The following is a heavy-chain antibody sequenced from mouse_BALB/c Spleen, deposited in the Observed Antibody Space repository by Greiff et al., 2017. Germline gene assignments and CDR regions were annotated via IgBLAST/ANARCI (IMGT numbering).Heavy chain of an antibody. CDR2: IDPANGNT. CDR3: ARYLIYDGCYDAMDY. Sequence: EVQLQQSGAELVKPGASVKLSCTASGFNIKDTYMHWVKQRPEQGLEWIGRIDPANGNTKYDPKFQGKATITADTSSNTAYLQLSSLTSEDTAVYYCARYLIYDGCYDAMDYWGQGTSVTVSS. CDR1: GFNIKDTY. V-gene: IGHV14-3*02. J-gene: IGHJ4*01. D-gene: IGHD2-3*01.